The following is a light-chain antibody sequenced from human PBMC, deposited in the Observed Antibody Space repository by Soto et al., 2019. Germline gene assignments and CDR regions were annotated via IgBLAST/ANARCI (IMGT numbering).Light chain of an antibody. V-gene: IGLV4-69*01. Sequence: QLVLTQSPSASASLGASVKLTCTLSSAHSSYAIAWHQQQPEKGPRYLMRLNSDGSHTKGDGIPDRFSGSSSGAERYLTISSLQSEDEADYYCQTWGTGLLVFGGGTKVTVL. CDR3: QTWGTGLLV. CDR1: SAHSSYA. J-gene: IGLJ2*01. CDR2: LNSDGSH.